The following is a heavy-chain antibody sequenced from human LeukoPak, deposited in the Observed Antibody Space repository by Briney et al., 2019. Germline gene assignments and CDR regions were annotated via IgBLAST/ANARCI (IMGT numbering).Heavy chain of an antibody. CDR2: INAGNGNT. V-gene: IGHV1-3*01. CDR1: GYTFTSYA. Sequence: ASVKVSCKASGYTFTSYAMHWVRQAPGQRLEWMGWINAGNGNTKYSQKFQGRVTITTDTSTRTAYMELRSLRSDDTAVYFCARDIAYDVDYWGPGTLVTVSS. J-gene: IGHJ4*02. D-gene: IGHD3-16*01. CDR3: ARDIAYDVDY.